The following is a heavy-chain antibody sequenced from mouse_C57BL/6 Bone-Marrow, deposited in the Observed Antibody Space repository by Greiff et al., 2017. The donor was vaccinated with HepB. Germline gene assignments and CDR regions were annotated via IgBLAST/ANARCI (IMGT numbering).Heavy chain of an antibody. V-gene: IGHV5-4*01. CDR1: GFTFSSYA. CDR2: ISDGGSYT. Sequence: EVQLQESGGGLVKPGGSLKLSCAASGFTFSSYAMSWVRQTPEKRLEWVATISDGGSYTYYPDNVKGRFTISRDNAKNNLYLQMSHLKSEDTAMYYCARVYYDYDGGGFDYWGQGTTLTVSS. D-gene: IGHD2-4*01. J-gene: IGHJ2*01. CDR3: ARVYYDYDGGGFDY.